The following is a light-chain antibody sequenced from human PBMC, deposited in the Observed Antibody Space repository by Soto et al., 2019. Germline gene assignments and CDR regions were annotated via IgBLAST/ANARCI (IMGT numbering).Light chain of an antibody. CDR3: QQSYSTLVT. J-gene: IGKJ1*01. Sequence: DIQMTQSPSSLSASVGDRVTITCRASQSISSYLNGYQQKPGKAPTLLIYAASSLQSGVPSRFSGSGSGTEFTLAISSLQPEDFATYYCQQSYSTLVTFGQGTQGEIK. CDR2: AAS. CDR1: QSISSY. V-gene: IGKV1-39*01.